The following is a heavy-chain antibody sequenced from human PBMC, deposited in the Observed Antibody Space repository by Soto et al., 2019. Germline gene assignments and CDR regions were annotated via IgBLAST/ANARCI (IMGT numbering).Heavy chain of an antibody. CDR3: AREQQLAFDN. J-gene: IGHJ4*02. Sequence: EVQLVESGGGLVQPGGSLRLSCAASGFTFSSYSFNRVRQAPGKGLEWLSYIGSSSTTIYYADSVKGRFIISRDNAKNSLYLQMNSLRPEDTAVYYCAREQQLAFDNWGQGTRVTVSS. CDR1: GFTFSSYS. CDR2: IGSSSTTI. V-gene: IGHV3-48*01. D-gene: IGHD6-13*01.